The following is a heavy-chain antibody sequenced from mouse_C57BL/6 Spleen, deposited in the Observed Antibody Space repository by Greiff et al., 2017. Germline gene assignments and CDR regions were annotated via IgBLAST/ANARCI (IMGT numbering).Heavy chain of an antibody. V-gene: IGHV8-12*01. D-gene: IGHD2-2*01. CDR1: GFSLSTSGMG. Sequence: QVTLKESGPGILQSSQTLSLTCSFSGFSLSTSGMGVSWIRQPSGKGLEWLAHIYWDDDKRYNPSLKSRLTISKDTSRNQVFLKITSVDTADTATDYCAHYGYDAWFAYWGQGTLVTVSA. J-gene: IGHJ3*01. CDR2: IYWDDDK. CDR3: AHYGYDAWFAY.